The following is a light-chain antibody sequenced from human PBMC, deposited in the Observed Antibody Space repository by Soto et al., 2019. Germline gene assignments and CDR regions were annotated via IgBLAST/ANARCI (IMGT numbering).Light chain of an antibody. Sequence: IVMTQSPATLSVSPGERATLSCRASQSLSSNLAWYQQKPGQAPRLLIYGASTRATGIPARFSGSGSGTEFSLTISSLQSEDFAVYYCQQYDNWPWTFGLGTKVEIK. CDR3: QQYDNWPWT. V-gene: IGKV3-15*01. J-gene: IGKJ1*01. CDR1: QSLSSN. CDR2: GAS.